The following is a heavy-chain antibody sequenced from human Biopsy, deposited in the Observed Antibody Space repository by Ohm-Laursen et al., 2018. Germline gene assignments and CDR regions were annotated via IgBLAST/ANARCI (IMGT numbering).Heavy chain of an antibody. CDR1: NYSVSSGYD. J-gene: IGHJ6*02. Sequence: SETLSLTCTVSNYSVSSGYDWGWIRQPPGKGLEWIGTIYHTGRISYNPSLQSRVTISVDTSKNQFSLRLNSVTAADTAVYYCARATNSTGWPYYYFYGMDVWGQGTTVTVSS. D-gene: IGHD2/OR15-2a*01. CDR2: IYHTGRI. CDR3: ARATNSTGWPYYYFYGMDV. V-gene: IGHV4-38-2*02.